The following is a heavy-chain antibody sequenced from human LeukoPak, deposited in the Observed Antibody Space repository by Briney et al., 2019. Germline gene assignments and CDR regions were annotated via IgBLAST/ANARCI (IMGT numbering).Heavy chain of an antibody. CDR2: ISGSGGST. CDR1: GFTFSSYA. CDR3: AKDGSYDSSGYLPPYGMDV. V-gene: IGHV3-23*01. D-gene: IGHD3-22*01. Sequence: GGSVRLSCAASGFTFSSYAMSWVRQAPGKGLEWVSAISGSGGSTYYADSVKGRFTISRDNSKNTLYLQMNSLRAEDTAVYYCAKDGSYDSSGYLPPYGMDVWGQGTTVSVSS. J-gene: IGHJ6*02.